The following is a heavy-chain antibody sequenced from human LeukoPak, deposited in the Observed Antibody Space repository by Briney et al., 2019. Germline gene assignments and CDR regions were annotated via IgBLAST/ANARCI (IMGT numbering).Heavy chain of an antibody. CDR3: ARDGGSGWFYYFDY. CDR2: IYYSGST. V-gene: IGHV4-30-4*01. CDR1: GGSISSGDYY. D-gene: IGHD6-19*01. Sequence: SQTLSLTCTVSGGSISSGDYYWSWIRQPPGKGLEWIGYIYYSGSTYYNPSLKSRVTISVDTSKNQFSLKLSSVTAADTAVYYCARDGGSGWFYYFDYWGQGTLVTVSS. J-gene: IGHJ4*02.